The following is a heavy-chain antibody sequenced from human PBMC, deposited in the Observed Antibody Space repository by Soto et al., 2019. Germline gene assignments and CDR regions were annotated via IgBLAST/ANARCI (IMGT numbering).Heavy chain of an antibody. CDR2: MDPNSGNT. D-gene: IGHD6-13*01. CDR1: GYTFTSYD. J-gene: IGHJ5*02. CDR3: ARGRPYSSSWYPNWFDP. V-gene: IGHV1-8*01. Sequence: GASVKVSCKASGYTFTSYDINWVRQATGQGLEWMGWMDPNSGNTGYAQKFQGRVTMTRNTSISTAYIELSSLRSEDTAVYYCARGRPYSSSWYPNWFDPWGQGTLVTVSS.